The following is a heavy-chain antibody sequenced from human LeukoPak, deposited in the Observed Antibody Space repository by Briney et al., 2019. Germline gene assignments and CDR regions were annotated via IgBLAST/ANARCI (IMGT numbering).Heavy chain of an antibody. CDR1: GDSISSSSYY. V-gene: IGHV4-39*07. Sequence: PSETLSLTCTVSGDSISSSSYYWGWIRQPPGKRLEWIGSIYYSGSTYYNPPLKSRVTISIDTSKNQFSLKLSSVTAADTAVYYCARLSSSWSYFDYWGQGTLVTVSS. CDR2: IYYSGST. J-gene: IGHJ4*02. CDR3: ARLSSSWSYFDY. D-gene: IGHD6-13*01.